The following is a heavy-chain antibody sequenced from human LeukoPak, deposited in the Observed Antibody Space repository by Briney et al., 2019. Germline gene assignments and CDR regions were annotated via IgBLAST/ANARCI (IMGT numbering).Heavy chain of an antibody. V-gene: IGHV1-2*02. D-gene: IGHD3-16*01. J-gene: IGHJ4*02. Sequence: ASVKVSCKASGYTFTGYYMHRVRQAPGQGPEWMGWINPKSGGTEYAQKFQDRVTMTRDTSISTAYMELSSLRSDDTAVYSCAREGDAYTIDYWGQGTLVTVSS. CDR3: AREGDAYTIDY. CDR1: GYTFTGYY. CDR2: INPKSGGT.